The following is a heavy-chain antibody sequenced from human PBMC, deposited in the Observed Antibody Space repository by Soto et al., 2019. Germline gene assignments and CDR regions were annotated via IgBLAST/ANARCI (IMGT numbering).Heavy chain of an antibody. CDR1: GYTFPSYG. D-gene: IGHD6-13*01. CDR2: ISAYNGNT. V-gene: IGHV1-18*01. CDR3: ARFASGIAAAGTDFDY. J-gene: IGHJ4*02. Sequence: ASVKVSCKASGYTFPSYGISWVRQVPGQGLEWMGWISAYNGNTKYAQKLQGRVTMTTDTSTSTAYMELRSLRSDDTDVYYCARFASGIAAAGTDFDYWGQGTLVTVSS.